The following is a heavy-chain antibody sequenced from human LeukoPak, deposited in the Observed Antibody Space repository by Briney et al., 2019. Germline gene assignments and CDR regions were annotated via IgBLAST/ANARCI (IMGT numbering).Heavy chain of an antibody. J-gene: IGHJ4*02. CDR2: IKSKTDGGTT. D-gene: IGHD3-22*01. CDR3: AKDRGVSFFVHYDSSGYSDY. V-gene: IGHV3-15*01. CDR1: GFTSSNAW. Sequence: GGSLRLSCAASGFTSSNAWMSWVRQAPGKGLEWVGRIKSKTDGGTTDYAAPVKGRFTISRDNSKNTLYLQMNSLRAEDTAVYYCAKDRGVSFFVHYDSSGYSDYWGQGTLVTVSS.